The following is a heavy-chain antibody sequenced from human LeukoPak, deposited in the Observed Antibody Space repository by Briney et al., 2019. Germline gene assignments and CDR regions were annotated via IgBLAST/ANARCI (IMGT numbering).Heavy chain of an antibody. CDR3: ARTTAVTRQRGL. CDR2: IYYSGST. J-gene: IGHJ4*02. CDR1: GGSISSYY. D-gene: IGHD4-23*01. V-gene: IGHV4-59*08. Sequence: SETLSLTCTVSGGSISSYYWSWVRQPPGKGLEWIGYIYYSGSTNYNPSLKSRVTISVDTSKNQFSLKLSSVTAADTAVYYCARTTAVTRQRGLWGQGTLVTVSS.